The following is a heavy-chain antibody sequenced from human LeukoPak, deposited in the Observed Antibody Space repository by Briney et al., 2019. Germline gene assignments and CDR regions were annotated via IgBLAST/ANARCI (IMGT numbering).Heavy chain of an antibody. Sequence: GGSLRLSCAASGFTLSSYKMNWVRQAPGKGLEWVSYIRSDSSTIYYADSVKGRFTISRDNANNSLYLQMNSLRAEDTAAYYCARDLGIAVAGLSFDYWGQGTLVTVSS. CDR2: IRSDSSTI. CDR1: GFTLSSYK. D-gene: IGHD6-19*01. J-gene: IGHJ4*02. V-gene: IGHV3-48*04. CDR3: ARDLGIAVAGLSFDY.